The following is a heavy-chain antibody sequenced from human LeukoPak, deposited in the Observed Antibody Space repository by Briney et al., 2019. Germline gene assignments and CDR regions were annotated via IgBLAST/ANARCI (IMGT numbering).Heavy chain of an antibody. Sequence: PGGSLRLSCAASGSTFSDYAMSWVRQAPGKGLEWVSAIGGSGGNIYYADSVKGRFTSSRDNSKNTLYLQMNSLRAEDTAVYYCARDVYTSGNYPPGVWGQGTLVTVSS. J-gene: IGHJ4*02. CDR1: GSTFSDYA. CDR3: ARDVYTSGNYPPGV. V-gene: IGHV3-23*01. CDR2: IGGSGGNI. D-gene: IGHD6-19*01.